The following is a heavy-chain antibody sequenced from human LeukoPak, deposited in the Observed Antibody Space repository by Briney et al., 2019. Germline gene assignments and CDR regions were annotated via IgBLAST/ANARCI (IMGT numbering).Heavy chain of an antibody. Sequence: GASLRLSCAASGYTFSSYGMSWVRQAPGQGLEWVSAISGSGGSTYYADSVKGRFTMSRDTSKNTLYLQMNSLRSEDTAVYYCAKEEWLLAVYFDYWGQGTLVTVSS. V-gene: IGHV3-23*01. CDR1: GYTFSSYG. CDR2: ISGSGGST. CDR3: AKEEWLLAVYFDY. D-gene: IGHD3-3*01. J-gene: IGHJ4*02.